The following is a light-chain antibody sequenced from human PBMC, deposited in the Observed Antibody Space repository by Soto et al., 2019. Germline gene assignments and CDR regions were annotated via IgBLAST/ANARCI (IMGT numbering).Light chain of an antibody. J-gene: IGKJ3*01. CDR1: QSVSTY. CDR2: GAI. CDR3: QQRSNWPPVFT. V-gene: IGKV3-11*01. Sequence: EIVLTQSPATLSLSPGERATLSCRASQSVSTYVAWYQQKPGQAPRLLIHGAINRATGVPARFSGSGSGTDFTLTISSLEPEDFAVYYCQQRSNWPPVFTFGPGTKVEIK.